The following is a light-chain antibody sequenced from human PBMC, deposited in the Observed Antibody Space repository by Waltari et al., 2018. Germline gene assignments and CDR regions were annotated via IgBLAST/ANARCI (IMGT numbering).Light chain of an antibody. CDR3: SSFITGSTGL. V-gene: IGLV2-14*03. CDR2: NVS. CDR1: SSDIGAFDL. Sequence: QSALAQPASVSGSPGQSITISCTGSSSDIGAFDLVSWYQQHPGRAPRLIIRNVSERPSGVPHRFSGSKSGNTASLTISSLRSEDESLYFCSSFITGSTGLFGGGTKLTVL. J-gene: IGLJ2*01.